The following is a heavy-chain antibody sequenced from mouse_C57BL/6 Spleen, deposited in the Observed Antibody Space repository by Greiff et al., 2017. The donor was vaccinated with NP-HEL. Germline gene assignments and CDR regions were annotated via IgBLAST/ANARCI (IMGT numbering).Heavy chain of an antibody. V-gene: IGHV1-80*01. CDR2: IYPGDGDT. D-gene: IGHD2-3*01. Sequence: QVQLQQPGAELVKPGASVKISCKASGYAFSSYWMNWVKQRPGKGLEWIGQIYPGDGDTTYNGKFKGKATLTADKSSSTAYMQLSSLTSEDSAVYFCASGGYDGYYGFAYWGQGTLVTVSA. J-gene: IGHJ3*01. CDR3: ASGGYDGYYGFAY. CDR1: GYAFSSYW.